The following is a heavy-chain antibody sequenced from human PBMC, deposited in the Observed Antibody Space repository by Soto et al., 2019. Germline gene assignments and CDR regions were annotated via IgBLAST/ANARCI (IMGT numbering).Heavy chain of an antibody. CDR3: AKRPRALLTFDY. J-gene: IGHJ4*02. V-gene: IGHV3-23*04. CDR1: GFIFSNYV. D-gene: IGHD1-26*01. CDR2: INDSGGTS. Sequence: EVQLVDSGGGLVQPGGSLRLSCAASGFIFSNYVMSWVRQAPGKGLEWVTSINDSGGTSYYADSVKGRFTISRDNSKNTLYLQMNSLRAEDTAIYYCAKRPRALLTFDYWGQVTLVTVSS.